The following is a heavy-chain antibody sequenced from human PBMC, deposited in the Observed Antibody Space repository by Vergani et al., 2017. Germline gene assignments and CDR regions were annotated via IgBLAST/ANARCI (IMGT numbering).Heavy chain of an antibody. CDR2: IRPKTDGETT. D-gene: IGHD3-9*01. Sequence: RLVQSGGGLAHPGGSLRLSCAASGFTFSSAWMSWVRQAPGKGLEWVARIRPKTDGETTDYAAPVKGRFTISRDDSKNTLYLQMNSLKTEDTAVYYCTTPTEWELRYYFDYWGQGTLVTVSS. CDR3: TTPTEWELRYYFDY. V-gene: IGHV3-15*01. J-gene: IGHJ4*02. CDR1: GFTFSSAW.